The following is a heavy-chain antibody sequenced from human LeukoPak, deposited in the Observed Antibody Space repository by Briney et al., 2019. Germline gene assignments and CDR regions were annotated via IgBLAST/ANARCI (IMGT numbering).Heavy chain of an antibody. D-gene: IGHD6-13*01. CDR1: GFTFDDYA. V-gene: IGHV3-9*01. CDR2: ISWNSGSI. J-gene: IGHJ3*02. CDR3: AKDMEGIAAAGSPGI. Sequence: PGGSLRLSCAASGFTFDDYAMHWVRQAPGKGLEWVSGISWNSGSIGYADSVKGRFTISRDNAKNSLYLQMNSLRAEDTALYYCAKDMEGIAAAGSPGIWGQGTMVTVSS.